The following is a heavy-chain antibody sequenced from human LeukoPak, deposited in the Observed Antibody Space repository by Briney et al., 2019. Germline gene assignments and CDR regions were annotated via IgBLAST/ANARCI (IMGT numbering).Heavy chain of an antibody. CDR1: GFTFSNYW. CDR2: INSDGINT. V-gene: IGHV3-74*01. J-gene: IGHJ5*02. Sequence: GGSLRLSCAASGFTFSNYWMHWVRQAPGKGLVWVSRINSDGINTSYADSVKGRLTISRDNAKNTLNLQMNSLRAEDTAVYYCASFADCSGGSCRHNWFDPWGQGTLVTVSS. D-gene: IGHD2-15*01. CDR3: ASFADCSGGSCRHNWFDP.